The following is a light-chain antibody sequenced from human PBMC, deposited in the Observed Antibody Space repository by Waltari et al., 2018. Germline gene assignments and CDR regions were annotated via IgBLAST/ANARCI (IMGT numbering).Light chain of an antibody. CDR2: DVS. CDR1: QSVSSS. CDR3: QQRDNWPSIT. J-gene: IGKJ5*01. V-gene: IGKV3-11*01. Sequence: EIVLTQSPATLSLSPGERATLSCRASQSVSSSLGWYQQKPVQAPRLLIYDVSNRATDIPARFSGSGSGTDFTLTISSLEPEDFAVYYCQQRDNWPSITFGQGTRLEIK.